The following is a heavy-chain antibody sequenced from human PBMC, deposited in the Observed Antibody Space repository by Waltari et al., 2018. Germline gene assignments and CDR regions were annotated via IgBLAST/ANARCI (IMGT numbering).Heavy chain of an antibody. J-gene: IGHJ2*01. D-gene: IGHD2-21*02. CDR1: GYTFTGYY. CDR2: INPNSGGT. CDR3: ASDPAYCGGDCSFDL. Sequence: QVQLVQSGAEVKKPGASVKVSCKASGYTFTGYYMHWVRQAPGQGLEWMGWINPNSGGTNYAQKFQGRVTMTRDTSISTAYMELSRLRSDDTAVYYCASDPAYCGGDCSFDLWGRGTLVTVSS. V-gene: IGHV1-2*02.